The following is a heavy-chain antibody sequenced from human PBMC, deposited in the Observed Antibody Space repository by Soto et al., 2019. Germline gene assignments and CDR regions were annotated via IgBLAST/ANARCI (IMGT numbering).Heavy chain of an antibody. Sequence: QVQLVQSGAEVKKPGSSVKVSCKASGGTSNSYAISWVRQAPGQGLEWMGGIIPIFGTADYAQKFQGRVTITADESTSTAYMELSSLSSEDTAVYYCARHPVSGSDAYYYGMDVWGQGTKVIVSS. CDR2: IIPIFGTA. CDR3: ARHPVSGSDAYYYGMDV. CDR1: GGTSNSYA. V-gene: IGHV1-69*12. D-gene: IGHD1-26*01. J-gene: IGHJ6*02.